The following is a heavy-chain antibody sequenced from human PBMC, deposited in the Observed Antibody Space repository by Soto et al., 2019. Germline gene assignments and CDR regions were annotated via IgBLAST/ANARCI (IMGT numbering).Heavy chain of an antibody. CDR1: GYTFTNSG. CDR3: ARGVGSGTYYNQYNWFDP. Sequence: GASVKVSCKASGYTFTNSGISWVRKAPGQGLEWMGWINTYNGNTNHAQKLQGRVTMTTDTSTSTAYMELRSLRSDDAAVYYCARGVGSGTYYNQYNWFDPWGQGTLVTVSS. V-gene: IGHV1-18*01. J-gene: IGHJ5*02. CDR2: INTYNGNT. D-gene: IGHD3-10*01.